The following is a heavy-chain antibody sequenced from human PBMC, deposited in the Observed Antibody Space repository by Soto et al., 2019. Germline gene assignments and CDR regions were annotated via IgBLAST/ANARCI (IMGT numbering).Heavy chain of an antibody. CDR1: GGSISSYY. D-gene: IGHD2-2*01. CDR2: IYYSGST. CDR3: ARVGPAVVPAAAYNWFDP. V-gene: IGHV4-59*01. J-gene: IGHJ5*02. Sequence: SETLSLTCTVSGGSISSYYWSWIRQPPGKGLEWIGYIYYSGSTNYNPSLKSRVTISVDTSKNQFSLKLSSVTAADTAVYYCARVGPAVVPAAAYNWFDPWGQGTLVTVSS.